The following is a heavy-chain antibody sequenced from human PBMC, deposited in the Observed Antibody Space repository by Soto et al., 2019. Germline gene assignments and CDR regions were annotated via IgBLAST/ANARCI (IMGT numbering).Heavy chain of an antibody. V-gene: IGHV4-31*03. CDR1: GGSISSGGYY. J-gene: IGHJ5*02. Sequence: QVQLQESGPGLVKPSQTLSLTCTVSGGSISSGGYYWSWIRQHPGKGLEWIGYIYYSGSTYYNPSLKRRVTISVDTSKNQCSRKLSSVTAADTAAYYCARVGGINWFDPWGQGTLVTVSS. D-gene: IGHD3-16*01. CDR3: ARVGGINWFDP. CDR2: IYYSGST.